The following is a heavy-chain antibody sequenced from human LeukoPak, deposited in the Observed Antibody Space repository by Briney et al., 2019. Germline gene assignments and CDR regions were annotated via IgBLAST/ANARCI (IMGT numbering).Heavy chain of an antibody. Sequence: GGSLRLSCAASGFTFDDYAMHWVRQAPGKGLEWVSLISGDGGSTYYADSVKGRFTISRDNSKNSLYLQMNSLRTEDTALYYCAKDPSSGWYNDYYYGMDVWGQGTTVTVSS. V-gene: IGHV3-43*02. CDR2: ISGDGGST. CDR1: GFTFDDYA. D-gene: IGHD6-19*01. CDR3: AKDPSSGWYNDYYYGMDV. J-gene: IGHJ6*02.